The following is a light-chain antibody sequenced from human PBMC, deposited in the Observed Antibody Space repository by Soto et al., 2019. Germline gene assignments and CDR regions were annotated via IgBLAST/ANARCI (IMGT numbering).Light chain of an antibody. CDR3: QSYDSSLSGYV. J-gene: IGLJ1*01. Sequence: QSVLTQPPSVSGAPGQRVTISCTGSSSNIGAGYDVHWYQQSPRTAPKLLIYGNSNRPSGVPDRFSGSKSGTSASLAITGLQAEDEADYSCQSYDSSLSGYVFGTGTKLTVL. CDR1: SSNIGAGYD. V-gene: IGLV1-40*01. CDR2: GNS.